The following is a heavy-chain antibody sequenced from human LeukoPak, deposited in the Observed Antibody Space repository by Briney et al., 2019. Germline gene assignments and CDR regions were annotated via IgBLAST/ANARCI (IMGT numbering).Heavy chain of an antibody. J-gene: IGHJ4*02. Sequence: PGGSLRLSCAASGFTFSSYSMTWVRQAPVKGLEWVSYISSSSSTIYYADSVKGRFTISRDNAKNSLYLQMNSLRAEDTAVYYCARPYDSSGYLTGYWGQGTLVTVSS. D-gene: IGHD3-22*01. CDR2: ISSSSSTI. CDR3: ARPYDSSGYLTGY. V-gene: IGHV3-48*01. CDR1: GFTFSSYS.